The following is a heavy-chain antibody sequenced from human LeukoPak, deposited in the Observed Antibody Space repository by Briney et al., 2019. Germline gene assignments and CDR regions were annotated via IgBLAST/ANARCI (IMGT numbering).Heavy chain of an antibody. CDR2: INHSGST. V-gene: IGHV4-34*01. D-gene: IGHD3-22*01. J-gene: IGHJ6*02. CDR1: GGSFSGYY. CDR3: ARARITMIVEQRKVYYYYYGMDV. Sequence: SETLSLTCAVYGGSFSGYYWSWIRQPPGKGLEWIGEINHSGSTNYNPSLKSRVTISVDTSKNQFSLKLSSVTAADTAVYYCARARITMIVEQRKVYYYYYGMDVWGQGTTVTASS.